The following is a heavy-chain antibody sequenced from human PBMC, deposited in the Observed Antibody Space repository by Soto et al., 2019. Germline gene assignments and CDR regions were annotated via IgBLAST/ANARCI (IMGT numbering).Heavy chain of an antibody. CDR1: GDSVSSYSAA. J-gene: IGHJ4*02. Sequence: QVQLQQSGPGLVKPSQTLSLTCAISGDSVSSYSAAWNWIRQSPSRGLEWLGRTYYRSKWYNDYAVSVKSRITINPDTSKNQFSLQLNSVTPEDTAVYYCAREEQVQAVRPPYFDCWGQGTLVTVSS. CDR2: TYYRSKWYN. V-gene: IGHV6-1*01. D-gene: IGHD1-1*01. CDR3: AREEQVQAVRPPYFDC.